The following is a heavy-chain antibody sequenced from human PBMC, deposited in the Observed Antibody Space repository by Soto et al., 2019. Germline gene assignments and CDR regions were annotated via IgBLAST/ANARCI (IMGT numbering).Heavy chain of an antibody. CDR3: ATQGVDYGDPNWFDP. V-gene: IGHV1-69*01. CDR1: GGTFSSYA. CDR2: IIPIFGTA. D-gene: IGHD4-17*01. J-gene: IGHJ5*02. Sequence: QVQLVQSGAEVKKPGSSVKVSCKASGGTFSSYAIRWVRQAPGQGLEWMGGIIPIFGTANYAQKFQGRVTITADESTSTAYMELSSLRSEDTAVYYCATQGVDYGDPNWFDPWGQGTLVTVSS.